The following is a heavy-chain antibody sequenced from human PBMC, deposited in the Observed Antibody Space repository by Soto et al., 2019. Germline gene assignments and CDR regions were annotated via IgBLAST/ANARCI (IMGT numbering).Heavy chain of an antibody. Sequence: QVQLQESGPGLVKPSQTLSLTCTVSGGSISSGGYYWSWIRQHPGKGLEWIGYIYYSGSTYYNPSLKRRVTISVDTSKNQFSLKLSSVTAADTAVYSCARGGFGVGWFDPWGQGTLVTVSS. CDR2: IYYSGST. CDR3: ARGGFGVGWFDP. CDR1: GGSISSGGYY. V-gene: IGHV4-31*03. D-gene: IGHD3-10*01. J-gene: IGHJ5*02.